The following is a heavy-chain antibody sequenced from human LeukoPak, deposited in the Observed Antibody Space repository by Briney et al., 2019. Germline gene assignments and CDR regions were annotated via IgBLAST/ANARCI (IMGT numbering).Heavy chain of an antibody. V-gene: IGHV1-18*01. Sequence: ASVKVSCKASGYTFTRYGISWERQAPGQGLEWMGWISAYNGNTNYAQKLQGRVTMTTDTSTSTAYMELRSLRSDDTAVYYCARSGPAAIPVDAFDIWGQGTMVTVSS. J-gene: IGHJ3*02. CDR3: ARSGPAAIPVDAFDI. CDR2: ISAYNGNT. CDR1: GYTFTRYG. D-gene: IGHD2-2*01.